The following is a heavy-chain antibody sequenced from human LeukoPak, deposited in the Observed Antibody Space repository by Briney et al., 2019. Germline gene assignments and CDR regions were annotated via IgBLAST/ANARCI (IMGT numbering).Heavy chain of an antibody. CDR1: GGSISSYY. CDR2: IYYSGST. CDR3: ARGRRVDAAMLTN. D-gene: IGHD5-18*01. Sequence: PSETLSLTCTVSGGSISSYYWSWIRQPPGKGLEWIGYIYYSGSTNYNPSLKSRVTISVDTSKNQFSLKLSSVTAADTAVYYCARGRRVDAAMLTNWGQGILVTVSS. V-gene: IGHV4-59*01. J-gene: IGHJ4*02.